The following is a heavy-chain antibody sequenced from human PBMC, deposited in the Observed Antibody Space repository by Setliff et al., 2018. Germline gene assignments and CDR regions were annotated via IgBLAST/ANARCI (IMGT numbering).Heavy chain of an antibody. D-gene: IGHD5-12*01. Sequence: GGSLRLSCAASGFTFSSYSMNWVRQAPGKGLEWDSSISSSSSYIYYADSVKGRFTISRDNAKNSLYLQMNSLRAEDTAVYYCARGSGYLTSFYYYYYGMDVWGQGTTVTVSS. CDR2: ISSSSSYI. V-gene: IGHV3-21*01. J-gene: IGHJ6*02. CDR1: GFTFSSYS. CDR3: ARGSGYLTSFYYYYYGMDV.